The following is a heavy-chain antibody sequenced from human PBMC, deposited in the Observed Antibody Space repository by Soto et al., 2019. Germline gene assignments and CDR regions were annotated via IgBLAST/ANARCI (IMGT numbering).Heavy chain of an antibody. J-gene: IGHJ6*02. D-gene: IGHD2-2*02. CDR2: IIPIFGTA. V-gene: IGHV1-69*06. CDR1: GGTFSSYA. CDR3: ASVVVPAAIRSNYGMDV. Sequence: SVKVSCKASGGTFSSYAISWVRQAPGQGLEWMGGIIPIFGTANYAQKFQGRVTITADKSTSTAYMELSSLRSEDTAVYYCASVVVPAAIRSNYGMDVWGQGNTVTVYS.